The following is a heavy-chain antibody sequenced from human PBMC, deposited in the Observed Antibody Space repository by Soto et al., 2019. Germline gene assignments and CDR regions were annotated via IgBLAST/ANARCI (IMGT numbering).Heavy chain of an antibody. CDR1: VFTFISYA. Sequence: GGSLRLSCASSVFTFISYAMSWVRQAPGKGLEWVSAISGSGGSTYYADSVKGRFTISRDNSKNTLYLQMNSLRAEDTAVYYCAKQKMATITETAYNWFDPWGQGTLVTVSS. J-gene: IGHJ5*02. CDR3: AKQKMATITETAYNWFDP. CDR2: ISGSGGST. D-gene: IGHD5-12*01. V-gene: IGHV3-23*01.